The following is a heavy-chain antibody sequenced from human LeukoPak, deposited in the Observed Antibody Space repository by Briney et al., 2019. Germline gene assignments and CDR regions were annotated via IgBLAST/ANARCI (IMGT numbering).Heavy chain of an antibody. Sequence: GGSLRLSCAASGFTFSSFAMSWVRQAPGKGLKWVSSISGSGGSTCYADSVKGRFTISRDNSKNTLYLQMNSLRAEDTAVYYCASAIAVAGYYFDYWGQGALVTVSS. CDR1: GFTFSSFA. D-gene: IGHD6-19*01. V-gene: IGHV3-23*01. CDR2: ISGSGGST. J-gene: IGHJ4*02. CDR3: ASAIAVAGYYFDY.